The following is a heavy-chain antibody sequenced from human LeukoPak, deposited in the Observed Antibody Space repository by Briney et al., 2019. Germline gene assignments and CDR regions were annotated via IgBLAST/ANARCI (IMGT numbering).Heavy chain of an antibody. CDR2: IKPDGHS. D-gene: IGHD1-1*01. V-gene: IGHV3-7*01. Sequence: GGSLTLSCAASGFTFTSYWMNWVRQAPRKGLEWVANIKPDGHSNYVGTVTGRFTISRDNAKNSLFLQMNSLRAEDTAGYYCATEDGTFDYWGQGALVTVSS. J-gene: IGHJ4*02. CDR3: ATEDGTFDY. CDR1: GFTFTSYW.